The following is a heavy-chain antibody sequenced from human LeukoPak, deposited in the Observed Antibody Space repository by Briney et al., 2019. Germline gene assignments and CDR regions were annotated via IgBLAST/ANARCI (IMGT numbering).Heavy chain of an antibody. CDR3: ARDLRTGYTYGYPLDY. CDR2: INQDGSLK. D-gene: IGHD5-18*01. CDR1: GFTFSSYW. Sequence: GGSLRLSCAASGFTFSSYWMTWVRQAPGKGLEWVANINQDGSLKYYVDSVKGRFTISRDNAKNSLYLQMNSLRAEDTAFYYCARDLRTGYTYGYPLDYWGQGTLVTVSS. V-gene: IGHV3-7*01. J-gene: IGHJ4*02.